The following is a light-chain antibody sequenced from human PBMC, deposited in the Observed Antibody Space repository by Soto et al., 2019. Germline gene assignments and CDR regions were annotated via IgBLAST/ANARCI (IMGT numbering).Light chain of an antibody. J-gene: IGLJ2*01. V-gene: IGLV2-23*02. CDR1: SSNVGSYNL. Sequence: QSALTQPASVSGSPGQSITISCTGTSSNVGSYNLVSWYQHHPGKALKLMIYDVSKRPSGVSNRFSGSKSGITASLTISGLQAEDEADYYCCSYAGNSDVVFGGGTKLTVL. CDR3: CSYAGNSDVV. CDR2: DVS.